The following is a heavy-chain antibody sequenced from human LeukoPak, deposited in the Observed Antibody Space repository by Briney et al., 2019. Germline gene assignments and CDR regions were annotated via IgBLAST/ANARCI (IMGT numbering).Heavy chain of an antibody. CDR2: IWYDGSKK. V-gene: IGHV3-33*08. D-gene: IGHD4-23*01. CDR3: ARRDGDNDRGFDY. CDR1: GFTFSIHW. Sequence: GGSLRLSCAASGFTFSIHWMSWVRQAPGKGLEWVAAIWYDGSKKYYADSMKGRFTISRDNSKNTLYLQMNSLRADDTAVYYCARRDGDNDRGFDYWGQGTLVIVSS. J-gene: IGHJ4*02.